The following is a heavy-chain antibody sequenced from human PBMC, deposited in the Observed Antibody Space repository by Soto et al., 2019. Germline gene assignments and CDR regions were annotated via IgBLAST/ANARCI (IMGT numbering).Heavy chain of an antibody. J-gene: IGHJ4*02. CDR3: ARDKSGTYSIDY. D-gene: IGHD1-26*01. V-gene: IGHV3-48*04. Sequence: GGSLRLSCAASGFTFSRYTMNWVRQAPGKGLEWLSYISGGGGTMSYADSVKGRITISRDNAKNSLYLQMDSLRAEDTAVYYCARDKSGTYSIDYWGQGTLVTVSS. CDR1: GFTFSRYT. CDR2: ISGGGGTM.